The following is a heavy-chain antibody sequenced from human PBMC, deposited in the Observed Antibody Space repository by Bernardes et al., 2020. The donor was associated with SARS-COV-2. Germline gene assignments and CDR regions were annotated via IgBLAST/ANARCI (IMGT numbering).Heavy chain of an antibody. CDR1: GFTFSSSW. Sequence: GGSLRLSCAASGFTFSSSWLHWVRQAPGKGLVWVSRIKPDGSSTSYADSVKGRFTISRDNAKNMLFLQMSGLRAEDTAMYYCARDLGYCTNGVCSPWGQGTLVTVSS. D-gene: IGHD2-8*01. J-gene: IGHJ5*02. V-gene: IGHV3-74*01. CDR2: IKPDGSST. CDR3: ARDLGYCTNGVCSP.